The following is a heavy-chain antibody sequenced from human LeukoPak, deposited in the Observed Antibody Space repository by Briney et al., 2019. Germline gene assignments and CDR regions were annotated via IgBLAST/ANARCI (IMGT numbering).Heavy chain of an antibody. CDR1: GYTFTSYY. V-gene: IGHV1-46*01. CDR3: ARDQDYYGSGSSSNDY. CDR2: INPSGGST. D-gene: IGHD3-10*01. J-gene: IGHJ4*02. Sequence: ASVKVSCKASGYTFTSYYMHWVRQAPGQGLEWMGIINPSGGSTSYAQKFQGRVTMTRDTSTSTVYMELSSLRSEDTAVYYCARDQDYYGSGSSSNDYWGQGTLVTVSS.